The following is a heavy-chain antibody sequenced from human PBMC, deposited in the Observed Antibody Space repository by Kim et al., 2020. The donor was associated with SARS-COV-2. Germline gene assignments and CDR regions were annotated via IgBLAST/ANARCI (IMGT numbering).Heavy chain of an antibody. CDR1: GFNFGDYA. J-gene: IGHJ5*02. V-gene: IGHV3-49*03. Sequence: GGSLRLSCTASGFNFGDYAMSWFRQPQGKGLQWVGFVRSKAYGGATDYAASVKGRFTISRDDSRSIAYLQMNSLKTEDTALYYCSRGLAGTYYSDWFDPWGQGTLVTVSS. CDR3: SRGLAGTYYSDWFDP. D-gene: IGHD3-10*01. CDR2: VRSKAYGGAT.